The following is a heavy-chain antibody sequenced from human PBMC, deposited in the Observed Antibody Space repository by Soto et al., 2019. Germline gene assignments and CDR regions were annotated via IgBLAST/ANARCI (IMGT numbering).Heavy chain of an antibody. J-gene: IGHJ4*02. CDR3: AAGYSYGYEIY. CDR1: GYPFTSSG. V-gene: IGHV1-18*04. D-gene: IGHD5-18*01. CDR2: ISAYNGNT. Sequence: ASVKVSCKASGYPFTSSGFSWVRQAPGQGLEWLGWISAYNGNTHYARKFKGRVTMTTDTSTSTAYMELRSLRSDDTAVYYCAAGYSYGYEIYWGQGNLVTASS.